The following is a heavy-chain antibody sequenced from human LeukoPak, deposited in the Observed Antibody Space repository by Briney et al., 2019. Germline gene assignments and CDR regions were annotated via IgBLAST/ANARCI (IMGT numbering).Heavy chain of an antibody. J-gene: IGHJ4*02. Sequence: HSGGSLRLSCAASGFTFSSYGMHWVRQAPGKGLEWVAVISYDGSNKYYADSVKGRFTISRDNSKNTLYLQMNSLRAEDTAVYYCAKGGGYGDYEFGRFDYWGQGTLVTVSS. CDR3: AKGGGYGDYEFGRFDY. CDR1: GFTFSSYG. D-gene: IGHD4-17*01. V-gene: IGHV3-30*18. CDR2: ISYDGSNK.